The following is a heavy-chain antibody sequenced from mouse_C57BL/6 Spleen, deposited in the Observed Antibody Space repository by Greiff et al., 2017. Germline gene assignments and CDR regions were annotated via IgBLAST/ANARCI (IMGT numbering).Heavy chain of an antibody. CDR1: GYTFTSYW. J-gene: IGHJ1*03. CDR3: ARGVYGSSYWYFDV. Sequence: VQLQQPGAELVRPGTSVKLSCKASGYTFTSYWMHWVKQRPGQGLEWIGVIDPSDSYTNYNQKFKGKATLTVDTSSSTACMQLSSLTSEDSAVYCCARGVYGSSYWYFDVWGTGTTVTVSS. D-gene: IGHD1-1*01. CDR2: IDPSDSYT. V-gene: IGHV1-59*01.